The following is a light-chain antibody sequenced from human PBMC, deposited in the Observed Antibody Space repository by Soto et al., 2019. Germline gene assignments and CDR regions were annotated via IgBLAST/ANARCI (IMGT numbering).Light chain of an antibody. CDR1: QSVSSSY. CDR2: GAS. J-gene: IGKJ1*01. V-gene: IGKV3-20*01. CDR3: KQYGSSPTWT. Sequence: EIVLTQSPGTLSLSPGERATHSCRASQSVSSSYLAWYQQKPGQAPRLLIYGASSRATGIPDRFSGSGSGTDFTLNISRLEPEDFAVYYCKQYGSSPTWTFGQGTKVEIK.